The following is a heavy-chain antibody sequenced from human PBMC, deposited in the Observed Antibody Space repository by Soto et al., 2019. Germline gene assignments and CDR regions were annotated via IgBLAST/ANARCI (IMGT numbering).Heavy chain of an antibody. V-gene: IGHV1-3*01. CDR2: INAGYGNT. Sequence: ASVKVSCKASGYTFSSYAMHWVRQAPGQRLEWMGWINAGYGNTKSSQKFQDRVTISRDTSASTAYMELTSLRSEGTAVYYCERDNGDGNFDFWGQGTLVTVSS. CDR3: ERDNGDGNFDF. J-gene: IGHJ4*02. D-gene: IGHD2-8*01. CDR1: GYTFSSYA.